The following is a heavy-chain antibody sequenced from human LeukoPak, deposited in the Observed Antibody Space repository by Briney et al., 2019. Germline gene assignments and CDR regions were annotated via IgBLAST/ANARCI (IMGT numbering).Heavy chain of an antibody. D-gene: IGHD3-3*01. J-gene: IGHJ4*02. V-gene: IGHV3-7*05. CDR1: GFTFSNYW. CDR2: IKQDGSEK. Sequence: GGSLRLSCAASGFTFSNYWMTWVRQAPGKGLEWVANIKQDGSEKYYGDSVKGRFTIPRDNAKNSLYLQMNSLRAEDSAVYYCAKEESNFWSGYPDYWGQGTLVTASS. CDR3: AKEESNFWSGYPDY.